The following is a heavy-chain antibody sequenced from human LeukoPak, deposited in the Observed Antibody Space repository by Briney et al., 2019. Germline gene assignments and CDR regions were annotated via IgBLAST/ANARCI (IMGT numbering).Heavy chain of an antibody. D-gene: IGHD3-10*01. V-gene: IGHV1-2*02. CDR3: ARDPNELWFGEPRGYFDL. Sequence: ASVKVSCKASGYTFTGYYMHWVRQAPGQGLEWMGWINPNSGGTNYAQKFQGRVTMTRDTSISTAYMELSRLRSDDTAVYFCARDPNELWFGEPRGYFDLWGRGTLVTVSS. J-gene: IGHJ2*01. CDR1: GYTFTGYY. CDR2: INPNSGGT.